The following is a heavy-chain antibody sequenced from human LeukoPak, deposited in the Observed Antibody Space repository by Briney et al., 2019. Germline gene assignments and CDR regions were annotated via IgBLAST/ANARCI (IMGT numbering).Heavy chain of an antibody. Sequence: GGSLRLSCAASGFTFTSYAMSWIRQAPGKGLEWVAAINGGGENTYYADSVKGRFTISRDNSKNTLYLQMNSLRAEDTATYYCAKPRATPTRVGQYFDLWGRGTLATVSS. CDR1: GFTFTSYA. D-gene: IGHD3-16*01. J-gene: IGHJ2*01. V-gene: IGHV3-23*01. CDR3: AKPRATPTRVGQYFDL. CDR2: INGGGENT.